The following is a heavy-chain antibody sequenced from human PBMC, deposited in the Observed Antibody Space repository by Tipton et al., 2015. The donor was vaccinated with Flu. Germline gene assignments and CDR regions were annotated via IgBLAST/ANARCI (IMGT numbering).Heavy chain of an antibody. D-gene: IGHD3-16*01. CDR2: IYPSGTT. V-gene: IGHV4-39*01. Sequence: TLSLTCTVSSGSIRSTNYFCAWIRQPPGKRLELIGSIYPSGTTYYNPSLKSRVTISVDTSKSQFSLKLRSVTAADTAVYYCARLSYYDVDLKNWYFEYWGQGTLVTVSS. J-gene: IGHJ4*02. CDR3: ARLSYYDVDLKNWYFEY. CDR1: SGSIRSTNYF.